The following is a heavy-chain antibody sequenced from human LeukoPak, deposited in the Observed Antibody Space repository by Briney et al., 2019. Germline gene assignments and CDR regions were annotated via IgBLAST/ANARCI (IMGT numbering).Heavy chain of an antibody. V-gene: IGHV4-59*08. CDR3: ARIYYYGSATFDS. J-gene: IGHJ4*02. CDR2: IYYSGST. CDR1: GGSISSYY. D-gene: IGHD3-10*01. Sequence: NPSETLSLTCTVSGGSISSYYWSWIRQPPGKGLEWIGDIYYSGSTNYNPSLKSRVTISVDTSKNQFSLKLSSVTAADTAVYYCARIYYYGSATFDSWGQGTLVTVSS.